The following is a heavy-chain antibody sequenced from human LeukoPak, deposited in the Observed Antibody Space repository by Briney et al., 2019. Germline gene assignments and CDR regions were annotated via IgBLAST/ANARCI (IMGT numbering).Heavy chain of an antibody. CDR3: AKRVRDGSGSYFDY. CDR2: VSGSGASI. CDR1: GFTFSSYA. V-gene: IGHV3-23*01. D-gene: IGHD3-10*01. Sequence: PGGSLRLSCAASGFTFSSYAMSWVRQAPGKGLEWVSAVSGSGASIYYADSVKGRFTISRDNSKNTLYLQMNSLKAEDTAVYYCAKRVRDGSGSYFDYWGQGTLVTVSS. J-gene: IGHJ4*02.